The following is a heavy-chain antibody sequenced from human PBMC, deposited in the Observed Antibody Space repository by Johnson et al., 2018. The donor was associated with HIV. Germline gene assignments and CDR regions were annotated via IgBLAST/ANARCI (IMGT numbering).Heavy chain of an antibody. J-gene: IGHJ3*02. D-gene: IGHD2-8*01. CDR3: AKVLMVATGERAFDI. CDR2: IWYDGSNK. CDR1: GFNFSNYG. V-gene: IGHV3-33*06. Sequence: QVQLVESGGGVVQPGRSLRLSCAASGFNFSNYGMYWVRQAPGKGLEWVAVIWYDGSNKYYANSVKGRFTISRDNSKNTLYLQMNSLRAEDTAVYYCAKVLMVATGERAFDIWGQGTMFTVSS.